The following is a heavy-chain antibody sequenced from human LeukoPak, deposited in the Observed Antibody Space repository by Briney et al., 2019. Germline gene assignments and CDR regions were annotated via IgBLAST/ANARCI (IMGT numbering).Heavy chain of an antibody. CDR1: GFTFSSYA. Sequence: GGSLKLSCAASGFTFSSYAMSWVRQAPGKGLEWVSAISGSGGSTYYADSVKGRFTISRDNSKNTLYLQMNSLRAEDTAVYYCAKDLRSYYYDSSGYYELPYFDYWGQGTLVTVSS. CDR3: AKDLRSYYYDSSGYYELPYFDY. J-gene: IGHJ4*02. CDR2: ISGSGGST. V-gene: IGHV3-23*01. D-gene: IGHD3-22*01.